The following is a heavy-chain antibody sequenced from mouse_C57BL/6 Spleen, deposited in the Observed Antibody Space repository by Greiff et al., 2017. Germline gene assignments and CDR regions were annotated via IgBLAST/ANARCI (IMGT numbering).Heavy chain of an antibody. CDR3: ARPRNYDYDGFAC. CDR2: INPNNGGT. Sequence: VQLQQSGPELVKPGASVKISCKASGYTFTDYYMNWVKQSHGKSLEWIGDINPNNGGTSYNQKFKGKATLTVDKSSSTAYMELRSLTSEDSAVYYCARPRNYDYDGFACWGQGTLVTVSA. D-gene: IGHD2-4*01. J-gene: IGHJ3*01. V-gene: IGHV1-26*01. CDR1: GYTFTDYY.